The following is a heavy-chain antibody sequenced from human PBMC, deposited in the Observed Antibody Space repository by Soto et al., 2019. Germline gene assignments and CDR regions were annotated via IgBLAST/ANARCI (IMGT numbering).Heavy chain of an antibody. J-gene: IGHJ4*02. V-gene: IGHV4-39*01. CDR1: GGSSSSSSSY. CDR2: IYYSGST. CDR3: ARPKPYGDYVDGFFDY. D-gene: IGHD4-17*01. Sequence: SETLSLTCTVSGGSSSSSSSYWGWIRQPPGKGLEWIGSIYYSGSTYYNPSLKSRVTISVDTSKNQFSLKLSSVTAADTAVYYCARPKPYGDYVDGFFDYWGQGTLVTVSS.